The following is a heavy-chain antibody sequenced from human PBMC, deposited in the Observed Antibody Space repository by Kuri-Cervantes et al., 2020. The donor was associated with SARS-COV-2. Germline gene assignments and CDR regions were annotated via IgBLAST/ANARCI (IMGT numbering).Heavy chain of an antibody. D-gene: IGHD3-16*01. V-gene: IGHV1-69*13. Sequence: SVKVSCKASGGTFSSYAISWVRQAPGRGLEWMGGIIPIFGTANYAQKFQGRVTITADESTSTAYMELSSLRSEDTAVYYCARSQGLGEWVPYYYYYYGMDVWGQGTTVTVSS. CDR3: ARSQGLGEWVPYYYYYYGMDV. CDR1: GGTFSSYA. CDR2: IIPIFGTA. J-gene: IGHJ6*02.